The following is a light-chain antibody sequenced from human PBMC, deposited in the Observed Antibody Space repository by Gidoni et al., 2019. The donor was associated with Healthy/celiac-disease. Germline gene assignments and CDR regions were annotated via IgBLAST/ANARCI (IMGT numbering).Light chain of an antibody. Sequence: EIVLTQSPATLPLTPGERATLSCRASHSVSSSYLAWYQQKPGQAPRLLIYGASSRATGIPDRFSGSGSGTDFTLTISRLEPEDFAVYYCQQYGSSPPTFGQGTKVEIK. CDR3: QQYGSSPPT. J-gene: IGKJ1*01. CDR1: HSVSSSY. V-gene: IGKV3-20*01. CDR2: GAS.